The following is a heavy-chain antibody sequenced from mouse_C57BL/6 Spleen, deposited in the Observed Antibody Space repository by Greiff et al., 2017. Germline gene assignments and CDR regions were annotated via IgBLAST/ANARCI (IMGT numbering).Heavy chain of an antibody. D-gene: IGHD2-4*01. J-gene: IGHJ3*01. Sequence: QVQLKQPGAELVKPGASVKVSCKASGYTFTSYWMHWVKQRPGQGLEWIGRIHPSDSDTNYNQKFKGKATLTVDKSSSTAYMQLSSLTSEDSAVYYCAKNYDYDAGFAYWGQGTLVTVSA. CDR3: AKNYDYDAGFAY. CDR1: GYTFTSYW. CDR2: IHPSDSDT. V-gene: IGHV1-74*01.